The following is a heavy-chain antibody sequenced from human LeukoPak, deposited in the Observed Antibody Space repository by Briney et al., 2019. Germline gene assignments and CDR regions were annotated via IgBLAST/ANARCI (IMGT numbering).Heavy chain of an antibody. CDR3: ASDRLHYYGSGSYYNFLDY. CDR2: INPNSGGT. J-gene: IGHJ4*02. Sequence: ASVKVSCKASGYTFTGYYMHWVRQAPGQGLEWMGWINPNSGGTNYAQKFQGRVTMTRDTSISTAYMELSRLRSDDTAVYYCASDRLHYYGSGSYYNFLDYWGQGTLVTVSS. V-gene: IGHV1-2*02. CDR1: GYTFTGYY. D-gene: IGHD3-10*01.